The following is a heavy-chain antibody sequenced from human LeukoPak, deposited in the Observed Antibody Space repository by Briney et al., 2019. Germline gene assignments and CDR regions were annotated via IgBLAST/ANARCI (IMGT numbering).Heavy chain of an antibody. CDR3: ARLLAASRHPSDY. Sequence: PGGSLRLSCAAYVLTVSSEYLAWVRQAPGKGLEWISVIYGAGATYYADSVQGRFTISRDTYSNALYLQMNSLRVEDTAVYHCARLLAASRHPSDYWGQGTLVTVSS. V-gene: IGHV3-53*01. CDR1: VLTVSSEY. D-gene: IGHD2-15*01. CDR2: IYGAGAT. J-gene: IGHJ4*02.